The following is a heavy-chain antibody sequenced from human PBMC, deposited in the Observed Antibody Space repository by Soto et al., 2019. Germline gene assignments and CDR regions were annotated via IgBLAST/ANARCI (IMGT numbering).Heavy chain of an antibody. V-gene: IGHV3-23*01. Sequence: GGSLRLSCAASGFTFSSYAMSWVRQAPGKGLEWVSAISGSGGSTYYADSVKGRFTISRDNSKNTLNLQMNSLTAEATAVYYCAKFVVVPAGNPFYSRYMDVWGKGTTVTVSS. CDR2: ISGSGGST. CDR1: GFTFSSYA. D-gene: IGHD2-2*01. J-gene: IGHJ6*03. CDR3: AKFVVVPAGNPFYSRYMDV.